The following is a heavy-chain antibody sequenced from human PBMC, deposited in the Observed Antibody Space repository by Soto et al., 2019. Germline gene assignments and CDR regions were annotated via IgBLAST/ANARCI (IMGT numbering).Heavy chain of an antibody. Sequence: SETLSLTCGVSGGTIRSPDWWTWVRQPPGKGLEWIGEIFQSGGTNYTPSLESRVTISVDKSKNQFSLTLTSVTAADTAVYFCARGRGRYSSGWSWFDPWGQGILVTVSS. CDR3: ARGRGRYSSGWSWFDP. J-gene: IGHJ5*02. CDR1: GGTIRSPDW. V-gene: IGHV4-4*02. D-gene: IGHD6-19*01. CDR2: IFQSGGT.